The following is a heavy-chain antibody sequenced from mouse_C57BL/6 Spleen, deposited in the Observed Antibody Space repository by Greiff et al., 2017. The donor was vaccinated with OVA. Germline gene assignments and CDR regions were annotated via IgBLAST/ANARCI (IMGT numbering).Heavy chain of an antibody. CDR1: GFTFSSYA. D-gene: IGHD1-1*01. CDR3: TRDGDGSRGGYYFDY. CDR2: ISSGGDYI. Sequence: EVKLVESGEGLVKPGGSLKLSCAASGFTFSSYAMSWVRQTPEKRLEWVAYISSGGDYIYYADTVKGRFTISRDNARNTLYLQMSSLKSEDTAMYYCTRDGDGSRGGYYFDYWGQGTTLTVSS. J-gene: IGHJ2*01. V-gene: IGHV5-9-1*02.